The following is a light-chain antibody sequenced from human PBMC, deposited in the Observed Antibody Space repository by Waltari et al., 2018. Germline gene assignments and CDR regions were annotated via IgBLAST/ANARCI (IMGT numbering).Light chain of an antibody. Sequence: QSALTQPASVSGSPGQSITISCTGTSSDIGGYNYVSWFQQHPDKAPKLMIYDVSNRPSGVSNRFSGSKSGYTASLTISGLQAEDEADYYCSSYTSSSTPVFGGGTKLTVL. J-gene: IGLJ2*01. V-gene: IGLV2-14*03. CDR1: SSDIGGYNY. CDR2: DVS. CDR3: SSYTSSSTPV.